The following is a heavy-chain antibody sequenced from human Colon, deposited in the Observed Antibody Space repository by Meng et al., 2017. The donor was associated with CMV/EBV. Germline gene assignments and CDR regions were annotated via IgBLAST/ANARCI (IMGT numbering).Heavy chain of an antibody. Sequence: SAMVSCKASGGTFSTNAITWVRQAPGHGLEWMGGILPVLDVGHHAQKFQGRVTITANKSTSTAYMELSSLRSDDTAVYYCARTRGGANHYYHAMDVWGQGTTVTVSS. V-gene: IGHV1-69*10. D-gene: IGHD4/OR15-4a*01. CDR3: ARTRGGANHYYHAMDV. J-gene: IGHJ6*02. CDR1: GGTFSTNA. CDR2: ILPVLDVG.